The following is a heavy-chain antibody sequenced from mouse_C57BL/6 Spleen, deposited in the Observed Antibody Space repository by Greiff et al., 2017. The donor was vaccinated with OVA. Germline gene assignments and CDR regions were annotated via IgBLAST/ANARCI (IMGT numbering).Heavy chain of an antibody. CDR1: GYTFTSYW. Sequence: QVQLKQPGAELVKPGASVKMSCKASGYTFTSYWMTWVKQRPGQGLEWIGDIYPGSGSTNYNEKFKSKATLTVDTSSSTAYMQLSSLTSEDSAVYYCARRGLRRDYFDYWGQGTTLTVSS. V-gene: IGHV1-55*01. D-gene: IGHD2-4*01. J-gene: IGHJ2*01. CDR3: ARRGLRRDYFDY. CDR2: IYPGSGST.